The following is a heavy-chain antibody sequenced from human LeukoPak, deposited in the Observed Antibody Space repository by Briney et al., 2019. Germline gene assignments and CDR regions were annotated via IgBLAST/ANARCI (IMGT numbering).Heavy chain of an antibody. J-gene: IGHJ4*02. CDR1: GYTFTGYY. Sequence: ASVKVSCKASGYTFTGYYMHWVRQATGQGLEWMGWMNPNTGNTGYAQKFQGRVTMTSDTSISTAYMELSSLTSDDTAVYYCARVLPGDHWGQGTLVTVSS. V-gene: IGHV1-8*02. D-gene: IGHD1-14*01. CDR2: MNPNTGNT. CDR3: ARVLPGDH.